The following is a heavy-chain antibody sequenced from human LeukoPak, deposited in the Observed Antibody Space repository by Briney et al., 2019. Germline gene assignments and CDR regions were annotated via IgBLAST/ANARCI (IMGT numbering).Heavy chain of an antibody. CDR2: INPSGGST. D-gene: IGHD1-26*01. CDR1: GYTFISYY. Sequence: VASVKVSCKASGYTFISYYIHWVRQAPGQGLEWMGIINPSGGSTSYTHKLQGRVTMTRDTSTSTVYMELSSLRSEDTAVYYCGRAVRAGGFDYWGQGTLVTVSS. V-gene: IGHV1-46*01. J-gene: IGHJ4*02. CDR3: GRAVRAGGFDY.